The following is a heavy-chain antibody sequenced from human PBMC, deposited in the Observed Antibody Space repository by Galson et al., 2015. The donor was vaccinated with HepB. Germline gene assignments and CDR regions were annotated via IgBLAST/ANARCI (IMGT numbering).Heavy chain of an antibody. CDR3: ARGPPGDYADY. CDR1: GFTFSNYG. CDR2: IWNDGSNK. Sequence: LRLSCAASGFTFSNYGMQWVRQAPGKGLEWVALIWNDGSNKYYADSVKGRFTISRDNSKNTLYLQMNSLRAEDTAVYYCARGPPGDYADYWGQGTLITVSS. V-gene: IGHV3-33*01. J-gene: IGHJ4*02. D-gene: IGHD4-17*01.